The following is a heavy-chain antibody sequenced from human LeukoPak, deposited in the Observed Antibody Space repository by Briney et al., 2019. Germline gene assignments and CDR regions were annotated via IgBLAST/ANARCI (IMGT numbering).Heavy chain of an antibody. CDR2: IYYSGST. CDR3: ARDRVAVAGQYQNWFDP. CDR1: GGSISSYY. D-gene: IGHD6-19*01. J-gene: IGHJ5*02. V-gene: IGHV4-59*01. Sequence: SETLSLTCTVSGGSISSYYWSWIRQPPGKGMEWVGSIYYSGSTNYNPSLKSRVTISVDTSKNQFSLKLSSVTAADTAVYYCARDRVAVAGQYQNWFDPWGQGTLVTVSS.